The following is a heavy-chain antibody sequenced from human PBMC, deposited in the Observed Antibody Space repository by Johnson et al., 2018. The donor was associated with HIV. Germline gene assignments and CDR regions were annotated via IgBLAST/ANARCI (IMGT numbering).Heavy chain of an antibody. CDR1: GFTVSSNY. J-gene: IGHJ3*02. CDR2: FSSPRSGGIT. V-gene: IGHV3-53*01. Sequence: VQLVESGGGLIQPGGSLRLSCAASGFTVSSNYMSWVRQAPGKGLEWVALFSSPRSGGITLYADSVKGRFTIFRDNSKNTLYLQMNSLRAEDTAVYYCAKPVLNLKADPGAFDIWGQGTMVTVSS. CDR3: AKPVLNLKADPGAFDI. D-gene: IGHD2-8*01.